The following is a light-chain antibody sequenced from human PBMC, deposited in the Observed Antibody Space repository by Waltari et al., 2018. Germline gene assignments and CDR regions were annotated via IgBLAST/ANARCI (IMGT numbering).Light chain of an antibody. Sequence: QSALTQTASVSGSPGQAITISCSGTTSAIGTYNLVSWYQQHPGKAPTLIIYDVNKRPSGVSNRFSGSKSGNTAFLTISGLQSADEADYYCCSYAGSAISMFGGGTKVTVL. CDR1: TSAIGTYNL. V-gene: IGLV2-23*02. CDR2: DVN. J-gene: IGLJ3*02. CDR3: CSYAGSAISM.